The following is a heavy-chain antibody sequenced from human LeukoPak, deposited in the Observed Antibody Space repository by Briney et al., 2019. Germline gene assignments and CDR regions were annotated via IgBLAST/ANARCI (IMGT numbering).Heavy chain of an antibody. D-gene: IGHD6-19*01. CDR3: ARDHSSGWLPTEYYFDY. Sequence: SVKVSCKAPGGTFSSYAISWVRQAPGQGLEWMGGIIPIFGTANYAQKFQGRVTITADESTSTAYMELSSLRSEDTAVYYCARDHSSGWLPTEYYFDYWGQGTLVTVSS. J-gene: IGHJ4*02. V-gene: IGHV1-69*13. CDR1: GGTFSSYA. CDR2: IIPIFGTA.